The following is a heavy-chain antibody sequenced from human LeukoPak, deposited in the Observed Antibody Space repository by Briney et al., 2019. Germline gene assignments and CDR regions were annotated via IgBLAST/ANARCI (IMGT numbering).Heavy chain of an antibody. Sequence: SETLSLTCAVYGGSFSGYYWSWIRQPPGKGLEWIGEINHSGSTNYNPSLKSRVTISVDTSKNQFPLKLSSVTAADTAVYYCARGIYDFWSGYLNYYYYYYMDVWGKGTTVTVSS. CDR3: ARGIYDFWSGYLNYYYYYYMDV. V-gene: IGHV4-34*01. J-gene: IGHJ6*03. CDR1: GGSFSGYY. CDR2: INHSGST. D-gene: IGHD3-3*01.